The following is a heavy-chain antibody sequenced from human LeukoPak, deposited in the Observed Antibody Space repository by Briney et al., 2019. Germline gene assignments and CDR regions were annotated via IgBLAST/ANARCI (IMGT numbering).Heavy chain of an antibody. J-gene: IGHJ4*02. CDR1: GFTFSSYG. V-gene: IGHV3-23*01. CDR3: AKDLRSFRKYYFDY. CDR2: ISGSGGST. Sequence: PGGSLRLSCAASGFTFSSYGMSWVRQAPGKGLEWVSAISGSGGSTYYADSVKGRFTISRDNSKNTLYLQMNSLRAEDTAVYYCAKDLRSFRKYYFDYWGQGTLVTVSS. D-gene: IGHD1-14*01.